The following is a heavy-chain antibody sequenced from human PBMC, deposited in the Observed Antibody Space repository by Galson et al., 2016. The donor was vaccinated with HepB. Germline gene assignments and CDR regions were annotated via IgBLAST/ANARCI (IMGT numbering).Heavy chain of an antibody. Sequence: QSGAEVKKPGESLKISCKGSGYSFTSYWIGWVRQMPGKGLEWMGIIYPDDSDTRYSPSFQGQVTISADKSTSTAYLQWSSLKASDTAMYYCARRGWGGSSREGSYYYMDVWGKGTTVTVSS. CDR2: IYPDDSDT. V-gene: IGHV5-51*01. J-gene: IGHJ6*03. CDR1: GYSFTSYW. D-gene: IGHD6-6*01. CDR3: ARRGWGGSSREGSYYYMDV.